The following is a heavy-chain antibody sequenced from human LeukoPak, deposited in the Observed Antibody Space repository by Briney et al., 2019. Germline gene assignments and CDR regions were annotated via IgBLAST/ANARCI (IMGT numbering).Heavy chain of an antibody. J-gene: IGHJ5*02. D-gene: IGHD3-3*01. Sequence: ASVKVSCKASGYTFTSYGISWVRQAPGQGLEWMGWISAYNGNTNYAQKLQGRVTMTTDTSTSTAYMKLRSLRSDDTAVYYCARGGYDFWSALLGWFDPWGQGTLVTVSS. CDR2: ISAYNGNT. V-gene: IGHV1-18*01. CDR1: GYTFTSYG. CDR3: ARGGYDFWSALLGWFDP.